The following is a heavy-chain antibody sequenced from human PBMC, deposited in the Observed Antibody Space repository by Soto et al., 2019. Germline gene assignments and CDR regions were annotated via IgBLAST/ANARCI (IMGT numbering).Heavy chain of an antibody. D-gene: IGHD3-22*01. V-gene: IGHV1-46*01. CDR1: GYTFITHY. CDR3: AREVENRSHDSSGYSQYYFDY. J-gene: IGHJ4*02. Sequence: QVQLVQSGAEVKKPGASVKVSCKASGYTFITHYMHWVRQAPGQGLEWMGIISPSGGTTVYAQKFQGRVTITRDTSTSTVYMDLNSLRSEDTAVYYCAREVENRSHDSSGYSQYYFDYWGKGTLVTVSS. CDR2: ISPSGGTT.